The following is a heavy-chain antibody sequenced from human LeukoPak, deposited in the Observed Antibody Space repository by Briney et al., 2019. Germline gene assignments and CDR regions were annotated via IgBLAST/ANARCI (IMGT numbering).Heavy chain of an antibody. CDR1: GYTFTNYY. D-gene: IGHD3-22*01. CDR3: AKAPSYYDSSGYLWDFDC. J-gene: IGHJ4*02. CDR2: INGSGGCT. V-gene: IGHV3-23*01. Sequence: SGYTFTNYYMHLLRQAPGQRLEWMELINGSGGCTYYPDSVKGRFTISRDNSQNTLYLQMNGLRTDDTAVDYYAKAPSYYDSSGYLWDFDCWGQGTLVTVSS.